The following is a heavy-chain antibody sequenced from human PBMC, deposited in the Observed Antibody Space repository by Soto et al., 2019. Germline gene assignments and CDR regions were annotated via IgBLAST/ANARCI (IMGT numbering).Heavy chain of an antibody. D-gene: IGHD2-15*01. J-gene: IGHJ1*01. CDR1: GFTFSSAW. V-gene: IGHV3-15*01. CDR2: IKSQTNGGTT. Sequence: EVQLVESGGDLVQPGGSLRLSCAASGFTFSSAWMSWVRQAPGKGLEWVGRIKSQTNGGTTDYAAPVKGTFTISKDDSTNTLYLQMNGLKNEDTAVYYCTTGYLSEIVVHWGQGTLVTVSS. CDR3: TTGYLSEIVVH.